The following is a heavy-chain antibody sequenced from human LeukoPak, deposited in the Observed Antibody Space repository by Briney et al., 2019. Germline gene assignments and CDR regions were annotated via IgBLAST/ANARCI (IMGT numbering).Heavy chain of an antibody. Sequence: GGSLRLSCAASGFIFTHYGMHWVRQAPGKGLEWVAIIWYDGSNIYYVDSVKGRFTISRDNSKNTPFLQMNSLSAEDTAVYYCVRGRGESGYDYFDYWGQGTLVTVSS. CDR1: GFIFTHYG. CDR2: IWYDGSNI. D-gene: IGHD5-12*01. V-gene: IGHV3-33*01. CDR3: VRGRGESGYDYFDY. J-gene: IGHJ4*02.